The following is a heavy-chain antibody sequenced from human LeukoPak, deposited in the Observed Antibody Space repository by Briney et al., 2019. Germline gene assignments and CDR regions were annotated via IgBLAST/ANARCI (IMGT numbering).Heavy chain of an antibody. CDR1: GGSFSGYY. V-gene: IGHV4-34*01. J-gene: IGHJ2*01. CDR3: ARVFSSSSWYGTEYWYFDL. D-gene: IGHD6-13*01. CDR2: IYYSGST. Sequence: SETLSLTCAVYGGSFSGYYWSWIRQPPGKGLEWIGSIYYSGSTYYNPSLKSRVTISVDTSKNQFSLKLSSVTAADTAVYYCARVFSSSSWYGTEYWYFDLWGRGTLVTVSS.